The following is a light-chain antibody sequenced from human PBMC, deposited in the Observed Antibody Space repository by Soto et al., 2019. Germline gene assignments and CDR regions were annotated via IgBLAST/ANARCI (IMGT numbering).Light chain of an antibody. J-gene: IGKJ4*01. CDR3: QQYNSYSPLT. CDR2: KAS. CDR1: QSISSR. Sequence: DIQMTQSPSTLSASVGDRVTITCRASQSISSRSAWYQQKPGKATRLLIYKASDLESGVPSRFSGSGSGTDFTLTISSLQPDDFATYYCQQYNSYSPLTFGGGTKVDIK. V-gene: IGKV1-5*03.